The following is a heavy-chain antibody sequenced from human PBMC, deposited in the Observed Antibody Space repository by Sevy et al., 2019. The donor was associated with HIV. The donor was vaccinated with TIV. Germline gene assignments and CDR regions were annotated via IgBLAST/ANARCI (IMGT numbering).Heavy chain of an antibody. J-gene: IGHJ5*02. CDR2: IIPIFGTA. CDR3: ARDRQWYYDSSGACWFDP. D-gene: IGHD3-22*01. Sequence: ASVKVSCKASGGTFSSYAISWVRQAPGQGLEWMGGIIPIFGTANYAQKFQGRVTITADESTSTAYMELSSLRSEDTAVYYCARDRQWYYDSSGACWFDPWGQGTLVTVSS. CDR1: GGTFSSYA. V-gene: IGHV1-69*13.